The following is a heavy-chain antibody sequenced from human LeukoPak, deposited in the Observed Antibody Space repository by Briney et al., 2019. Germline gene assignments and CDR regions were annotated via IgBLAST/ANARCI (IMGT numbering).Heavy chain of an antibody. CDR2: FDPEDGET. Sequence: GAVHDSRKVSLYTLTELSMHWVRPAPGKGLEWMGGFDPEDGETIYVQKFQGRVNMTEDTSTDTAYMELSSLRSEDTAVYYCATDLQPVGSWGQGTLVTVSS. J-gene: IGHJ5*02. CDR3: ATDLQPVGS. D-gene: IGHD6-13*01. CDR1: LYTLTELS. V-gene: IGHV1-24*01.